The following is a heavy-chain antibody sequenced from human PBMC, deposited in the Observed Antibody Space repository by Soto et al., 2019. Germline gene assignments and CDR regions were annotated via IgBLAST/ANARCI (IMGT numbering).Heavy chain of an antibody. CDR1: GLTFTDYW. Sequence: GSLRLSCVTYGLTFTDYWMSWVRQAPGKGLEWVANIKQDESEKNYLDSVKGRFTISRDNAKNSLYLQMNSLRAEDTAVYYCAKARFGGELSLSDYWGQGTLVTVSS. D-gene: IGHD3-16*02. CDR3: AKARFGGELSLSDY. CDR2: IKQDESEK. J-gene: IGHJ4*02. V-gene: IGHV3-7*03.